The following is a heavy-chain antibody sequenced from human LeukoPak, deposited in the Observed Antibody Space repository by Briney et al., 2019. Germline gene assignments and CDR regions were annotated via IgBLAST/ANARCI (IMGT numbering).Heavy chain of an antibody. CDR2: VSGSGGST. V-gene: IGHV3-23*01. J-gene: IGHJ4*02. CDR1: GFTFSNYA. D-gene: IGHD6-13*01. Sequence: GGSLRLSCAASGFTFSNYAMSWVRQAPGKGLEWVAAVSGSGGSTYYADSVKGRFTISRDNSQNTLFLQMISLRAEDTAVYYCARDFWQLWGQGTLVTVSS. CDR3: ARDFWQL.